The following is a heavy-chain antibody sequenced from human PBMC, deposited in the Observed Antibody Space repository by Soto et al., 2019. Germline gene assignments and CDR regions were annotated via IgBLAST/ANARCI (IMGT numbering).Heavy chain of an antibody. CDR2: IIPIFGTA. Sequence: SVKVSCKASGGTFSSYAISWVRQAPGQGLEWMGGIIPIFGTANYAQKFQGRVTITADESTSTAYMELSSLRSEDTAVYYCARYLPQYRSAWYFFDFRGQGTLVTVSS. J-gene: IGHJ4*02. D-gene: IGHD6-19*01. CDR3: ARYLPQYRSAWYFFDF. CDR1: GGTFSSYA. V-gene: IGHV1-69*13.